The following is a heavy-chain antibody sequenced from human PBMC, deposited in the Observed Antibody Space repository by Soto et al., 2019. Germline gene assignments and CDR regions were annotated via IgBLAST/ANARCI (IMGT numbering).Heavy chain of an antibody. CDR1: GGSISSYY. CDR3: ARDRGYSYGIFDY. CDR2: IYYSGST. Sequence: ASETLSLTCTVSGGSISSYYWSWIRQPPGKGLEWIGYIYYSGSTNYNPSLKSRVTISVDTSKNQFSLKLSSVTAADTAVYYCARDRGYSYGIFDYWGQGTLVTVS. V-gene: IGHV4-59*01. J-gene: IGHJ4*02. D-gene: IGHD5-18*01.